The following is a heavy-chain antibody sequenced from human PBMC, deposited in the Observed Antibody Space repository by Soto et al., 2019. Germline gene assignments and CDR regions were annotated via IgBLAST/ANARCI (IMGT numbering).Heavy chain of an antibody. CDR1: GGTFSSYA. CDR3: ASNTYYYDSSGYYFGFDI. J-gene: IGHJ3*02. Sequence: VQLVQSGAEVKKPGSSVKVSCKASGGTFSSYAISWVRQAPGQGLEWMGGIIPIFGTANYAQKFQGRVTITADESTSTAYMELSSLRSEDTAVYYCASNTYYYDSSGYYFGFDIWGQGTMVTVSS. V-gene: IGHV1-69*01. D-gene: IGHD3-22*01. CDR2: IIPIFGTA.